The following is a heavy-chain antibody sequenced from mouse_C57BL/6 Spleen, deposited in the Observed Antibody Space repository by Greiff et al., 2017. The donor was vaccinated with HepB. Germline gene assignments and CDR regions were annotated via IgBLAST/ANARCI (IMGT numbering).Heavy chain of an antibody. CDR2: ISSGGSYT. V-gene: IGHV5-6*01. Sequence: EVKLMESGGDLVKPGGSLKLSCAASGFTFSSYGMSWVRQTPDKRLEWVATISSGGSYTYYPDSVKGRFTISRDNAKNTLYLQMSSLKSEDTAMYYCARQNSPYAMDYWGQGTSVTVSS. CDR3: ARQNSPYAMDY. J-gene: IGHJ4*01. D-gene: IGHD2-12*01. CDR1: GFTFSSYG.